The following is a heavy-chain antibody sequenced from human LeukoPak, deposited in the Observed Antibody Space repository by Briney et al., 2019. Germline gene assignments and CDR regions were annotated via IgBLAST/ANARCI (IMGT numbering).Heavy chain of an antibody. D-gene: IGHD3-9*01. J-gene: IGHJ6*02. CDR3: AREDYDILTGYRYGMDV. CDR1: GFTVSSNY. Sequence: TGGSLRPSCAASGFTVSSNYMSWVRQAPGKGLEWVSVIYSGGSTYYADSVKGRFTISRDNSKNTLYLQMNSLRAEDTAVYYCAREDYDILTGYRYGMDVWGQGTTVTVSS. V-gene: IGHV3-53*01. CDR2: IYSGGST.